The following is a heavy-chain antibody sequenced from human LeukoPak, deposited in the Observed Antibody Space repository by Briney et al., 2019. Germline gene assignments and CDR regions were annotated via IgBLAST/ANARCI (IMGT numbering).Heavy chain of an antibody. Sequence: SETLSLTCTVSGGSISSSSYYWGWIRQPPGKGLEWIGNIYYSGSTYYNPSLKSRVTISEDTSKNQFSLKLSSVTAADTVVYYCARLNDYGDYVAHWGQGTLVTVSS. CDR1: GGSISSSSYY. D-gene: IGHD4-17*01. J-gene: IGHJ4*02. V-gene: IGHV4-39*01. CDR2: IYYSGST. CDR3: ARLNDYGDYVAH.